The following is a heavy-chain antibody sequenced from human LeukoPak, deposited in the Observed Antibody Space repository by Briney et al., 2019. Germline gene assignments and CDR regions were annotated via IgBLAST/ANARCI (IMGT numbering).Heavy chain of an antibody. CDR1: GFTFSGYS. V-gene: IGHV3-23*01. Sequence: GGSLRLSCAASGFTFSGYSMNWVRQAPGKGLEWVSAISGSGGSTYYADSVKGRFTISRDNSKNTLYLQMNSLRAEDTAVYYCAKSTGYYYDSSGYYFDYWGQGTLVTVSP. CDR3: AKSTGYYYDSSGYYFDY. J-gene: IGHJ4*02. CDR2: ISGSGGST. D-gene: IGHD3-22*01.